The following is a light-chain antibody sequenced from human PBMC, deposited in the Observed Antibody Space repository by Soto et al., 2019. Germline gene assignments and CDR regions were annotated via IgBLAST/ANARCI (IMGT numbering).Light chain of an antibody. V-gene: IGKV1-27*01. J-gene: IGKJ4*01. CDR2: AAS. CDR3: QKYNSGGPLT. CDR1: EDINNY. Sequence: DIQMTQSPSSLSASIGDRVTLTCRATEDINNYLAWFQQKPGKVPKLLIYAASTLHSGVPSRFSGSGSGTEFTLTISSLQPDDVATYYCQKYNSGGPLTFGGGTKVEIE.